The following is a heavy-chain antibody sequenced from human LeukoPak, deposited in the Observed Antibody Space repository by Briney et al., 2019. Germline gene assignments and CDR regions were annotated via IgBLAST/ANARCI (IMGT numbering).Heavy chain of an antibody. J-gene: IGHJ4*02. Sequence: SETLPLTCTVSGGSISSGGYYWSWIRQPPGKGLEWIGYIYHSGSTYCNPSLKSRVTISVDRSKNQFSLKLSSVTAADTAVYYCASDKDEFEYSSSSFDYWGQGTLVTVSS. CDR2: IYHSGST. CDR1: GGSISSGGYY. CDR3: ASDKDEFEYSSSSFDY. V-gene: IGHV4-30-2*01. D-gene: IGHD6-6*01.